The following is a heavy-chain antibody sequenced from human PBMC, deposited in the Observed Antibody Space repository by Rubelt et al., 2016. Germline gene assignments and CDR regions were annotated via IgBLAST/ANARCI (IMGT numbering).Heavy chain of an antibody. V-gene: IGHV4-39*01. CDR1: GGSISSSSYY. Sequence: QLQLQESGPGLVKPSETLSLTCTVSGGSISSSSYYWGWIRQPPGKGLEWIGSIYYSGGTYYNPSLKSRGTISVDTSKNQFSLKLSAVTAADTAVYYCARISAAGSYFDYWGQGTLVTVSS. D-gene: IGHD6-13*01. CDR3: ARISAAGSYFDY. CDR2: IYYSGGT. J-gene: IGHJ4*02.